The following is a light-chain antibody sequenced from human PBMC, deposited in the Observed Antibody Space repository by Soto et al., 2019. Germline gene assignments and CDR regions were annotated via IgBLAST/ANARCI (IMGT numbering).Light chain of an antibody. CDR1: QTVSSW. J-gene: IGKJ1*01. CDR2: KAS. Sequence: DIQMTQSPSTLSGSLVDRVTITWRASQTVSSWLAWYQKKPGKAPKLLIYKASTLKSGVPSRFSGSGSGTEFTLTISSLQPDDFATYYCQHYNSYSEAFGQGTKVDIK. CDR3: QHYNSYSEA. V-gene: IGKV1-5*03.